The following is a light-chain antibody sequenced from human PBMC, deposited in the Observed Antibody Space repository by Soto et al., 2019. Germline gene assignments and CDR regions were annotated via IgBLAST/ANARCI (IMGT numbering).Light chain of an antibody. J-gene: IGKJ1*01. CDR3: QHYNDWRWT. CDR1: QSISSK. V-gene: IGKV3-15*01. Sequence: EIVMTQSPATLSVSPGEGATLSCRASQSISSKLAWYQQKPGHAPRLLIYGASTRATGVPARFSGSGSGTEFTLTISSLQSEDLAVYYCQHYNDWRWTFGQGTKVEIK. CDR2: GAS.